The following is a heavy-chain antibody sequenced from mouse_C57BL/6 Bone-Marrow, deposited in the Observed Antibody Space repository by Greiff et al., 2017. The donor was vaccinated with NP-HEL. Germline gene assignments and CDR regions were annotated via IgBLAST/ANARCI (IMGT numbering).Heavy chain of an antibody. CDR1: GYTFTSYW. CDR2: IYPGSGST. V-gene: IGHV1-55*01. D-gene: IGHD2-3*01. J-gene: IGHJ1*03. CDR3: ATGTRAPTYIYDGYPHWYFDV. Sequence: QVQLQQSGAELVKPGASVKMSCKASGYTFTSYWITWVKQRPGQGLEWIGDIYPGSGSTNYNEKFKSKATLTVDTSSSTASMQVSSLTSEDSAVYDWATGTRAPTYIYDGYPHWYFDVWGTGTTVTVSS.